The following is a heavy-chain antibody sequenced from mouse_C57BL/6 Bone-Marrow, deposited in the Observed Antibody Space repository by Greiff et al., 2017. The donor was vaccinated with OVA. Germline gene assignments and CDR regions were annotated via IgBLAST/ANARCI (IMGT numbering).Heavy chain of an antibody. CDR1: GFNINGYY. J-gene: IGHJ3*01. D-gene: IGHD1-1*01. CDR3: ARITTEVAKFAY. CDR2: IDPEDGDT. V-gene: IGHV14-2*01. Sequence: VQLQQPGAELVKPGASVKLSCTASGFNINGYYMHWVKQRTEQGLEWIGMIDPEDGDTKYAPKFQGKATITVDQSSNTAYLQLSSLTSEDTAVFYCARITTEVAKFAYWGQGTLVTVSA.